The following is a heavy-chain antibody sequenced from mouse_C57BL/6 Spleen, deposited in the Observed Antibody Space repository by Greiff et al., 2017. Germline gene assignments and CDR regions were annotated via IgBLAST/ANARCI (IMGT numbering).Heavy chain of an antibody. J-gene: IGHJ2*01. Sequence: SGAELARPGASVKMSCKASGYTFTSYTMHWVKQRPGQGLEWIGYINPSSGYTKYNPKFKDKDTLTADKSSSTAYMQLGSLTSEVAADYYFARNEANYYSRSHSFDYWGQGTTRTVSS. V-gene: IGHV1-4*01. CDR3: ARNEANYYSRSHSFDY. CDR2: INPSSGYT. D-gene: IGHD1-1*01. CDR1: GYTFTSYT.